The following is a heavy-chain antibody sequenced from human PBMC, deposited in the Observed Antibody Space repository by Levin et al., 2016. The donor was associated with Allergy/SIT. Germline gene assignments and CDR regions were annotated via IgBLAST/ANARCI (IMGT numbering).Heavy chain of an antibody. V-gene: IGHV5-10-1*01. D-gene: IGHD5-18*01. CDR3: ARHSSQETSWIQLWLIGFDP. J-gene: IGHJ5*02. CDR2: IDPSDSYT. Sequence: VRQMPGKGLEWVGMIDPSDSYTKYSPSFQGHVTISADKSISTAYLQWSSLKASDTAMYYCARHSSQETSWIQLWLIGFDPWGQGTLVTVSS.